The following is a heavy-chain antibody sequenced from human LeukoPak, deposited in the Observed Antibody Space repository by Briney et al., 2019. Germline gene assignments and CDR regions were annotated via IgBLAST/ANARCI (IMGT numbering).Heavy chain of an antibody. V-gene: IGHV4-61*02. CDR2: IYTSGST. J-gene: IGHJ6*03. CDR1: GGPISSGSYY. D-gene: IGHD5-12*01. Sequence: SQTLSLTCTVSGGPISSGSYYWSWIRQPAGKGLEWIGRIYTSGSTNYNPSLKSRVTISVDTSKNQFSLKLSSVTAADTAVYYCARMMSGYDYFYYYYYMDVWGKGTTVTVSS. CDR3: ARMMSGYDYFYYYYYMDV.